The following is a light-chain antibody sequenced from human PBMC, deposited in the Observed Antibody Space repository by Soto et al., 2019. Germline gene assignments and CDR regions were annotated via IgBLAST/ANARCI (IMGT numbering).Light chain of an antibody. V-gene: IGKV3-11*01. Sequence: EIVLTQSPATLSLSPGEIATLYFSASQYITIYLALYQQTPGQAPRLLIYDASNRATGIPARFSGSGSGTDFTLTISSLEPDDFAVYYCQQRADWPITFGQGTRLEIK. J-gene: IGKJ5*01. CDR1: QYITIY. CDR2: DAS. CDR3: QQRADWPIT.